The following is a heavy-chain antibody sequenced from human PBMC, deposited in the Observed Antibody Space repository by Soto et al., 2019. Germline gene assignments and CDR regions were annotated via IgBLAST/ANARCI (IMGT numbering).Heavy chain of an antibody. J-gene: IGHJ4*02. CDR1: VITFGSRA. D-gene: IGHD3-10*01. Sequence: SCKASVITFGSRAMSWVRQAPGEGLEWVSIITDTGGDTKYADSVRGRFTISRDNSKNTLYLQMSSLRVEDSAVYYCARGSTDAYPGSRIFDFWGRGTLVSASS. V-gene: IGHV3-23*01. CDR2: ITDTGGDT. CDR3: ARGSTDAYPGSRIFDF.